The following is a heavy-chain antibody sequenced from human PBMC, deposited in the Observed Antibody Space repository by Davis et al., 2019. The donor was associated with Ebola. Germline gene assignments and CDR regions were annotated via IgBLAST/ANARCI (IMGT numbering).Heavy chain of an antibody. CDR1: GYTFTSYG. J-gene: IGHJ4*02. CDR3: ARDQGRVVPAAPFDY. Sequence: ASVKVSCKASGYTFTSYGISWVRQAPGQGLEWMGWISAYNGNTNYAQKLQGRVTMTTDTSTSTAYMELRSLRSDDTAVYYCARDQGRVVPAAPFDYWGQGTLVTVSS. V-gene: IGHV1-18*04. CDR2: ISAYNGNT. D-gene: IGHD2-2*01.